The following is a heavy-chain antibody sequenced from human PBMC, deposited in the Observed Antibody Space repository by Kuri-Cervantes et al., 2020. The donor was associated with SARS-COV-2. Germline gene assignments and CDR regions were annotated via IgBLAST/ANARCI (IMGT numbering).Heavy chain of an antibody. Sequence: ASVKVSCKASGGTFISYTFNWVRQAPGQGLEWMGWINPNSGGTNYAQKFQGWVTMTRDTSISTAYMELSRLRSDDTAVYYCARGMDVWGQGTTVTVSS. J-gene: IGHJ6*02. CDR3: ARGMDV. CDR1: GGTFISYT. V-gene: IGHV1-2*04. CDR2: INPNSGGT.